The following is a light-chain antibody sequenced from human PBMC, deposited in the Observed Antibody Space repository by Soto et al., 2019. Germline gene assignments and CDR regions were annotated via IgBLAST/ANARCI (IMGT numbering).Light chain of an antibody. V-gene: IGKV4-1*01. CDR1: QTISYTSINKTY. CDR2: WAS. J-gene: IGKJ4*01. CDR3: QQYFSYPLT. Sequence: EIVMTHSPDSLAVSLGERATISCKSSQTISYTSINKTYLAWYQQRPGQPPKLLIYWASIRGSGVPDRLSGSGFGTDFTLTISSLQTEDVAVYYCQQYFSYPLTFGGGTKVDIK.